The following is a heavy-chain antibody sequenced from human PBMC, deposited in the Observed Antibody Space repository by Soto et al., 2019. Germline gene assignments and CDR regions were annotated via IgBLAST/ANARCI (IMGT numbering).Heavy chain of an antibody. Sequence: PSETLSLTCTVSGVSISSYYWRWIRQPAGKGLEWIGRIYTSGSTNYNPSLKSRVTMSVDTSKNQFSLKLSSVTAADTAGYYCARDQELRQDLNGLDPWGQGTLVTVSS. J-gene: IGHJ5*02. V-gene: IGHV4-4*07. D-gene: IGHD1-26*01. CDR3: ARDQELRQDLNGLDP. CDR1: GVSISSYY. CDR2: IYTSGST.